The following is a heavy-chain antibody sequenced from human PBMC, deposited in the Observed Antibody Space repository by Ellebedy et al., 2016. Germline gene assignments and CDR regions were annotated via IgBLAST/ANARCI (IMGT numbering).Heavy chain of an antibody. CDR3: AKGGSYVIDY. CDR2: ISSSSSTI. D-gene: IGHD1-26*01. V-gene: IGHV3-48*04. Sequence: GGSLRLSCAASGFTFSSYSMNWVRQAPGKGLEWVSSISSSSSTIYYADSVKGRFTISRDNAKNSLYLQMNSLRAEDTAVYYCAKGGSYVIDYWGQGTLVTVSS. J-gene: IGHJ4*02. CDR1: GFTFSSYS.